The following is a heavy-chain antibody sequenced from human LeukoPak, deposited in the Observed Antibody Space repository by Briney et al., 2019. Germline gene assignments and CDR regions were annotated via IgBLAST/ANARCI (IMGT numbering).Heavy chain of an antibody. Sequence: PGGSLRLSCAASGFTFSSYRMNWVRQAPGKGLEWVSYISSSSSTIYYADSVKGRFTISRDNAKNSLYLQMNSLRAEDTAVYYCARDNATVTTDYWGQGTLVTVSS. CDR3: ARDNATVTTDY. CDR2: ISSSSSTI. V-gene: IGHV3-48*01. J-gene: IGHJ4*02. CDR1: GFTFSSYR. D-gene: IGHD4-4*01.